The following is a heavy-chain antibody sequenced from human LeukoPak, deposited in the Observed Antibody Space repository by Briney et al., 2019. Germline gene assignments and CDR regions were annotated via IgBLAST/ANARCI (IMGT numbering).Heavy chain of an antibody. CDR2: ISSSGSTI. Sequence: GGSLRLSCAASGFTFSDYYMSWIRQAPGKGLEWVSYISSSGSTIYYADSVKGRFTISRDNSKNTLYLQMNSLRAEDTAVYYCARDSGVVVPAAMFDYWGQGTLVTVSS. CDR3: ARDSGVVVPAAMFDY. CDR1: GFTFSDYY. J-gene: IGHJ4*02. V-gene: IGHV3-11*04. D-gene: IGHD2-2*01.